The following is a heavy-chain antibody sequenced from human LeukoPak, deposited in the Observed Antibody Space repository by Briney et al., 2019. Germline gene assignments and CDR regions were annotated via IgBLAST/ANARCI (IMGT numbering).Heavy chain of an antibody. D-gene: IGHD1-26*01. CDR3: ATGGSGSYLHYYMDV. CDR1: GYTLTELS. CDR2: FDPEDGET. V-gene: IGHV1-24*01. Sequence: ASVKVSCKVSGYTLTELSMHWVRQAPGKGLEWMGGFDPEDGETIYAQKFQGRVTMTEDTSTDTAYMELSSLRSEDTAVYYCATGGSGSYLHYYMDVWGKGTPVTVSS. J-gene: IGHJ6*03.